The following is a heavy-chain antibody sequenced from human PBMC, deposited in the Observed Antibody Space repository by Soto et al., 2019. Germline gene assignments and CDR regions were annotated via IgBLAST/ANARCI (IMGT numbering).Heavy chain of an antibody. V-gene: IGHV3-23*01. J-gene: IGHJ4*02. CDR1: GSTFSSYG. CDR2: SSATGAGT. D-gene: IGHD1-7*01. Sequence: EVQLLESGGVLVQPGGALRLSCAASGSTFSSYGMPWVRQAPGKGLEWVSFSSATGAGTYYADSVKGRFTISRDNSKNTLYLQMTRLRADDTAVYYWAKDRRAGGNYGFNYDFWGQGARVIVSS. CDR3: AKDRRAGGNYGFNYDF.